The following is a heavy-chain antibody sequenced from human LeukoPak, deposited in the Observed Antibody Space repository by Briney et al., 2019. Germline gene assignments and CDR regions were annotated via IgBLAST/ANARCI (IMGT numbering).Heavy chain of an antibody. J-gene: IGHJ4*02. CDR1: GDSVSSNSGA. CDR2: TYYRSKWYN. CDR3: ASDYYGSGSIGY. Sequence: SQTLSLTCAISGDSVSSNSGAWNWIRQSPSRGLEWLGRTYYRSKWYNDYAVSVKSRISINPDTSKNQFSLHLNSVTPEDTAVYYCASDYYGSGSIGYWGQGTLVTVSS. D-gene: IGHD3-10*01. V-gene: IGHV6-1*01.